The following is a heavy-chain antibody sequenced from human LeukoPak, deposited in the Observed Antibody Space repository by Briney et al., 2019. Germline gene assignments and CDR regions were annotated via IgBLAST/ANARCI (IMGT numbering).Heavy chain of an antibody. CDR3: ARGAPPRIAVAGDAFDI. CDR1: GFTFSSYW. J-gene: IGHJ3*02. V-gene: IGHV3-7*01. D-gene: IGHD6-19*01. CDR2: IKQDGSEK. Sequence: GGSLRLSCAASGFTFSSYWMSWVRQAPGKGLEWVANIKQDGSEKYYVVSVKGRFTISRDNAKNSLYLQMNSLRAEDTAVYYCARGAPPRIAVAGDAFDIWGQGTMVTVSS.